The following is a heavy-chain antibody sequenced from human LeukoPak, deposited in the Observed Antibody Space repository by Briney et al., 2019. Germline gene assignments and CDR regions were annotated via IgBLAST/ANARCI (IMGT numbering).Heavy chain of an antibody. CDR2: INHSGST. V-gene: IGHV4-34*01. J-gene: IGHJ4*02. CDR1: GGSISSYY. Sequence: SETLSLTCTVSGGSISSYYWSWIRQPPGKGLEWIGEINHSGSTNYNPSLKSRVTISVDTSKNQFSLKLSSVTAADTAVYYCARDGSEVGCDYWGQGTLVTVSS. CDR3: ARDGSEVGCDY. D-gene: IGHD3-10*01.